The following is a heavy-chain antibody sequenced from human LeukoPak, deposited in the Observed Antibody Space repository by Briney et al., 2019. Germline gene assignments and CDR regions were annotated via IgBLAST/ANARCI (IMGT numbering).Heavy chain of an antibody. Sequence: GGSLRLSCAASGFSVSSNYMSWVREVPGTGLEWLSIIHSGGNTYYADSVKGRFTISRDNSQNTLFLQMNSLRVEDTAVYSCARVSLSSRDYFDLWGQGTLVTVSS. CDR3: ARVSLSSRDYFDL. J-gene: IGHJ4*02. D-gene: IGHD6-19*01. CDR2: IHSGGNT. CDR1: GFSVSSNY. V-gene: IGHV3-53*01.